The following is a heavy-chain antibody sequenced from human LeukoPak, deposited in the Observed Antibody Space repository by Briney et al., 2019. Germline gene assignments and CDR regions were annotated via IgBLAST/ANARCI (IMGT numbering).Heavy chain of an antibody. Sequence: PSETLSLTCTVSGGSISSSSYYWGWIRQPPGKGLEWIGSIYYSGSTYYNPSLKSRVTISVDTSKNQFSLKLSSVTAADTAVYYCARGSHRYYYDSSGPRLAGWFDPWGQGTLVTVSS. V-gene: IGHV4-39*01. CDR2: IYYSGST. CDR3: ARGSHRYYYDSSGPRLAGWFDP. CDR1: GGSISSSSYY. D-gene: IGHD3-22*01. J-gene: IGHJ5*02.